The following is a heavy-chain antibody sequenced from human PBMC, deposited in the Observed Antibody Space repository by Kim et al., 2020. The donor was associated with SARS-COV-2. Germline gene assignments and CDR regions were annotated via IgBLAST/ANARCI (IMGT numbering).Heavy chain of an antibody. CDR3: ARVSDGGISLYYFDS. D-gene: IGHD6-25*01. CDR2: LSAGSNYA. Sequence: GGSLRLSCAASGFTFSDFYMSWIRQAPGKGPEWVSYLSAGSNYAFYADSVKGRFSISRDNAKSSLYLQMNSLRADDTAMYYCARVSDGGISLYYFDSWG. J-gene: IGHJ4*01. CDR1: GFTFSDFY. V-gene: IGHV3-11*05.